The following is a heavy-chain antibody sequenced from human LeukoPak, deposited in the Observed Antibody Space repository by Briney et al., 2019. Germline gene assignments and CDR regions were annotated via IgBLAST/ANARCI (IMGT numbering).Heavy chain of an antibody. V-gene: IGHV1-18*01. CDR1: GYTFASYG. CDR3: ARDWGSIKVITDY. CDR2: ISGYNGDT. Sequence: ASVKVSCKASGYTFASYGITWVRQAPGQGLEWMGWISGYNGDTNCAQELQGRVTMTTDTSTSTAYMELRSLRSDDTAVYYCARDWGSIKVITDYWGQGTLVTVSS. J-gene: IGHJ4*02. D-gene: IGHD3-16*01.